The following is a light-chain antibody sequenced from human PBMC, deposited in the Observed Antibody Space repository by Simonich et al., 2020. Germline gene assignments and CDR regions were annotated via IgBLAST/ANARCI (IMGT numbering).Light chain of an antibody. CDR2: WAY. CDR1: QSVLYSSNHNNY. J-gene: IGKJ5*01. V-gene: IGKV4-1*01. CDR3: QQYYSTPIT. Sequence: DIVMTQSPDSLAVSLCSRATINCKSSQSVLYSSNHNNYLAWYQQKPGQPPQLLIYWAYTRETGVPDRFSGSGSGTDFTLTISSLQAEDVAVYYCQQYYSTPITFGQGTRLEIK.